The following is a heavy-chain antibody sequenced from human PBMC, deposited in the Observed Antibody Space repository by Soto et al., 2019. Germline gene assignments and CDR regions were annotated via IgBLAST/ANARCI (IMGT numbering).Heavy chain of an antibody. V-gene: IGHV3-74*01. CDR1: GFTFSSNW. D-gene: IGHD2-2*02. Sequence: EVQLVESGGGLVQPGGSVRLSCAASGFTFSSNWMHWVRQAPGKGLVWVSRINGDGSATNYADSVKGRFTISRDNAENTLYLKMNSLRAEDTAMYYCARDHCSTTTCYTVWFDPWGQGTLVTVSS. CDR3: ARDHCSTTTCYTVWFDP. CDR2: INGDGSAT. J-gene: IGHJ5*02.